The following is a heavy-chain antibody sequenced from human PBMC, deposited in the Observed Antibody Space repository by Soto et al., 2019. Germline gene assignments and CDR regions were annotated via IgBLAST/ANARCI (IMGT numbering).Heavy chain of an antibody. CDR1: GGSFSGYY. V-gene: IGHV4-34*01. D-gene: IGHD2-2*01. CDR2: VNHSGTT. CDR3: ARGIGSCSSINCYSSRRLRFDS. J-gene: IGHJ4*02. Sequence: QVQLQQWGAGLLKPSETLSLTCAVYGGSFSGYYWTWIRQSPEKELEWIGEVNHSGTTYYNPSLKTRVTISVHTPKNQFSLKMSSVTAADTAVYYCARGIGSCSSINCYSSRRLRFDSWGQGTLVTVSS.